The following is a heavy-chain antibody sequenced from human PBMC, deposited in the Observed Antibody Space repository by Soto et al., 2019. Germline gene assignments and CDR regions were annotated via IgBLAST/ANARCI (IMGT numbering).Heavy chain of an antibody. CDR2: ISGSGRST. D-gene: IGHD3-22*01. CDR3: ARDQLYYNDISGRPLNAFDV. V-gene: IGHV3-23*01. CDR1: GITFSNYA. J-gene: IGHJ3*01. Sequence: HPGGSLRLSCAASGITFSNYALSWVRQAPGKGLEWVSGISGSGRSTYYADSVKGRFTISRDNAKNSLYLQMNSLRAEDTAVYYCARDQLYYNDISGRPLNAFDVCGQGTMVTVSS.